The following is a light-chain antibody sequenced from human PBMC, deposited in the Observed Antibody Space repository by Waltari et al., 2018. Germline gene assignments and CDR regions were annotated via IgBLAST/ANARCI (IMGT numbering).Light chain of an antibody. CDR3: QQFNTYPYT. CDR1: QGISSA. J-gene: IGKJ2*01. Sequence: AIQLTQSPSSLSASVGDRVTITCRASQGISSALAWYQQKPGKAPKLLIYDASRLETGVPSRFSGMGSGTDFSLTISGLQPVDFATYHCQQFNTYPYTFGQGTKVEIK. V-gene: IGKV1-13*02. CDR2: DAS.